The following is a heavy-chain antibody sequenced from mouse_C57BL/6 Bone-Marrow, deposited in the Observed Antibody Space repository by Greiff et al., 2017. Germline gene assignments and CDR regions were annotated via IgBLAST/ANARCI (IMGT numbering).Heavy chain of an antibody. J-gene: IGHJ4*01. CDR2: LNSDGGST. CDR3: ARQGDIVTSSMDY. CDR1: EYEFPSHD. V-gene: IGHV5-2*01. Sequence: EVQLVESGGGLVQPGESLKLSCESNEYEFPSHDMSWVRTTQDKRLELVAALNSDGGSTYYPDTMGRRFIISRDNTKKTMYLQMSSLRSEDTALYYCARQGDIVTSSMDYWGQGTSVTVSS. D-gene: IGHD2-12*01.